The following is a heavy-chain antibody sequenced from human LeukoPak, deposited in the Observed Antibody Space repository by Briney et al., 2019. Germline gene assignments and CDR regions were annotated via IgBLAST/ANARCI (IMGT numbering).Heavy chain of an antibody. CDR1: GGTFSSYA. D-gene: IGHD5-12*01. CDR3: ASLRGYSGYARFDP. CDR2: IIPIFGTA. J-gene: IGHJ5*02. Sequence: ASVKVSCKASGGTFSSYAISWVRQAPGQGLEWMGGIIPIFGTANYAQKFQGRVTITTDESTSTAYMELSSLRSEDTAVYYCASLRGYSGYARFDPWGQGTLVIVSS. V-gene: IGHV1-69*05.